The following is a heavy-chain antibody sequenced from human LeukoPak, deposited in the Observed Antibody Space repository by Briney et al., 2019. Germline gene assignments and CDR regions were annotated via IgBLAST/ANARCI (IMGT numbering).Heavy chain of an antibody. CDR2: ISGSGGST. CDR1: GFTFSSYA. V-gene: IGHV3-23*01. D-gene: IGHD3-22*01. J-gene: IGHJ4*02. Sequence: GGSLRLSCAASGFTFSSYAMSWVRQAPGKGLEWVSAISGSGGSTYYADSVKGRFTISRDNSKNTLYLQMNSLRAEDTAVYYCELSSGQGNAHFDYWGQGTLVTVSS. CDR3: ELSSGQGNAHFDY.